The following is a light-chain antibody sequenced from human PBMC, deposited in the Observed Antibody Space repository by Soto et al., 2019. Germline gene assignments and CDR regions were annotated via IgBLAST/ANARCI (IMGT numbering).Light chain of an antibody. CDR3: ISYTSGSIHV. J-gene: IGLJ1*01. V-gene: IGLV2-14*03. Sequence: QSALTQPASVSGSPGQSITISCTGTSSDVGAYNFVSWYQQHPGKLPKLMIFDVSRPPSGVSDRFSGSKSGNTASLTISGLQAEDEGEYYCISYTSGSIHVFGSGTKLTVL. CDR2: DVS. CDR1: SSDVGAYNF.